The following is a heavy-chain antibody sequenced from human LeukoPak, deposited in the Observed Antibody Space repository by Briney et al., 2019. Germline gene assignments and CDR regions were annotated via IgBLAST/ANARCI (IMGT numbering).Heavy chain of an antibody. J-gene: IGHJ4*02. CDR1: GFTFSTYD. D-gene: IGHD6-19*01. CDR2: ITSTSSYV. V-gene: IGHV3-21*01. CDR3: ARYVGPNIAVAASGY. Sequence: GGSLRLSCSASGFTFSTYDMNWVRQAPGKGLEWVSSITSTSSYVYYADSVKGRFTISRDNVNNLLFLQTDSLRDEDTAVYYCARYVGPNIAVAASGYWGQGTLVTVSS.